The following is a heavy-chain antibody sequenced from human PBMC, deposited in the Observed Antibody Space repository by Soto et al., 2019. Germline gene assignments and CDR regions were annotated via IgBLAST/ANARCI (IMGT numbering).Heavy chain of an antibody. V-gene: IGHV4-31*03. Sequence: QVQLQESGPGLVKPSQTLSLTCTVSGDSISSGGYYCSWIRQHPGKGLEWIAYIFHNGNTYYNPFLKRRLTISEDTSKHQFSLNLSSVSAACTAVYYCARAPTTSYEYSWGSYRPDLFDPWGQGTLVTVS. J-gene: IGHJ5*02. D-gene: IGHD3-16*02. CDR3: ARAPTTSYEYSWGSYRPDLFDP. CDR1: GDSISSGGYY. CDR2: IFHNGNT.